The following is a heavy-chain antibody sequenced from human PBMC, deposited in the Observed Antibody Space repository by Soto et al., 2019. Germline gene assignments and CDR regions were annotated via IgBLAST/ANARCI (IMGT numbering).Heavy chain of an antibody. V-gene: IGHV3-72*01. CDR2: TRNKAKSYTT. CDR3: AQAVMAQGSTNFVY. D-gene: IGHD2-8*01. J-gene: IGHJ4*02. CDR1: GFTLSDHY. Sequence: EVQLVESGGGLVQPGGSLRLSCATSGFTLSDHYMDWVRQAPGRGLEWVGRTRNKAKSYTTDYAASVKGRYTVSRDDSKISVEQQMNSLKTEDTAVYYCAQAVMAQGSTNFVYWGQGTLVTVSS.